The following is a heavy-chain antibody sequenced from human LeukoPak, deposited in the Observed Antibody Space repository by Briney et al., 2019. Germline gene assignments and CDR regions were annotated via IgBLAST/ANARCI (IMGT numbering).Heavy chain of an antibody. D-gene: IGHD3-10*01. Sequence: GGSLRLSCAGSGDSWMHWVRQVPGKGLVWVSRIKTDGSSTSYADSVKGRFTISNDNAENTLYLQMNSLRAEDTAVYYCARGEGVIMKYWGQGTLVTVSS. CDR1: GDSW. CDR3: ARGEGVIMKY. J-gene: IGHJ4*02. V-gene: IGHV3-74*01. CDR2: IKTDGSST.